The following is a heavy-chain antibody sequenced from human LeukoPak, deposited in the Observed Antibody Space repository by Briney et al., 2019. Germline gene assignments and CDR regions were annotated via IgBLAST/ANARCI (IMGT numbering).Heavy chain of an antibody. CDR3: ARDIAGLYSSSFPYYFDY. D-gene: IGHD6-6*01. CDR1: GGTFSSYA. V-gene: IGHV1-69*04. J-gene: IGHJ4*02. CDR2: IIPILGIA. Sequence: GASVKVSCKASGGTFSSYAISWVRQAPGQGLEWMGRIIPILGIANYAQKFQGRVTITADKSTSTAYMELSSLRSEDTAVYYCARDIAGLYSSSFPYYFDYWGQGTLVTVSS.